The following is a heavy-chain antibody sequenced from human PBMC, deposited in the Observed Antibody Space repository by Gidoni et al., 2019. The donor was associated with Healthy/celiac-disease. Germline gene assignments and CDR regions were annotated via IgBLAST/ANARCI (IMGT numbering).Heavy chain of an antibody. CDR2: INSDGSST. V-gene: IGHV3-74*01. CDR1: GFTFRSYW. Sequence: EVQLVESGGGLVQPGGSLRLSCAASGFTFRSYWMHWVRQAPGTGLVWVSRINSDGSSTSYADSVKGRFTISRDNAKNTLYLQMNSLRAEDTAVYYCARGGLSVVVPAAESYYYYYGMDVWGQGTTVTVSS. CDR3: ARGGLSVVVPAAESYYYYYGMDV. J-gene: IGHJ6*02. D-gene: IGHD2-2*01.